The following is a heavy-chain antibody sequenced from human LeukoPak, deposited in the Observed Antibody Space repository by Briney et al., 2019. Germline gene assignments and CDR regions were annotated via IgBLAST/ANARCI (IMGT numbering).Heavy chain of an antibody. CDR1: GGSISSYY. V-gene: IGHV4-59*12. CDR2: IYHSGST. Sequence: PSETLSLTCTVSGGSISSYYWSWIRQPHGKGREWIGYIYHSGSTYSNPSLKSRVTIPVDRSKNQFSLKLRSVTAADTAVYYCARVHGFTFYDYVWGSYPLDAFDIWGQGTMVTVSS. J-gene: IGHJ3*02. D-gene: IGHD3-16*02. CDR3: ARVHGFTFYDYVWGSYPLDAFDI.